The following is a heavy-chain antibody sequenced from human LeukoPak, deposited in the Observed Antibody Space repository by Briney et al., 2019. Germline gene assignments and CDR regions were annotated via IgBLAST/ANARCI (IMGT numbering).Heavy chain of an antibody. D-gene: IGHD3/OR15-3a*01. CDR3: ARGTRRNWFDL. CDR2: IHHGGST. CDR1: GDSDSSDDYY. V-gene: IGHV4-30-2*01. J-gene: IGHJ5*02. Sequence: SETLSLTCTVSGDSDSSDDYYYTWTRQPPGKGLEWIGYIHHGGSTYYTPSLKSRVTISLDRSKNQFSLKLSSVTVADTAFYYCARGTRRNWFDLWGQGTLVTVSS.